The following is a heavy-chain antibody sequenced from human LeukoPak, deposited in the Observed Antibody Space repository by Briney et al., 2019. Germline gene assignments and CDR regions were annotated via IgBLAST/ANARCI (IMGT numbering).Heavy chain of an antibody. CDR3: ARDTVVVPAAKWQGNYHGMDV. J-gene: IGHJ6*02. CDR2: ISAYNGNT. V-gene: IGHV1-18*01. D-gene: IGHD2-2*01. CDR1: GYTFTSYG. Sequence: ASVKVSCKASGYTFTSYGISWVRQAPGQGLEWMGWISAYNGNTNYAQKLQGRVTMTTDTSTSTAYMELRSLRSDDTAVYYCARDTVVVPAAKWQGNYHGMDVWGQGTTVTVSS.